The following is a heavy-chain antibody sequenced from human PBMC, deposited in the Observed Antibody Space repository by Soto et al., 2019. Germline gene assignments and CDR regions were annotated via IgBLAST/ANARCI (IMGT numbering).Heavy chain of an antibody. D-gene: IGHD1-26*01. CDR2: MSYDGSNK. CDR1: GFTFSTYG. Sequence: QVQLVESGGGVVQPGRSLRLSCAASGFTFSTYGMHWVRQAPGKGLEWVAVMSYDGSNKYYADSVRGRFTLSRDNSKNTLYLQMNSLRVEDTAVYYCAKGGGSYYRHPRIDHWGQGTLLTVSS. V-gene: IGHV3-30*18. J-gene: IGHJ4*02. CDR3: AKGGGSYYRHPRIDH.